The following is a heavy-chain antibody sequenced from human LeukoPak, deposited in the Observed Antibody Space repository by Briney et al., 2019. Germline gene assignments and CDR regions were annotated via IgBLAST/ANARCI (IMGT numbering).Heavy chain of an antibody. D-gene: IGHD3-10*01. Sequence: GGSLRLSCAASGFTVSSNYMNWVRQAPGKGLEWVSYIRSGSSNIYYADSVKGRFTISRDDAKNSLYLQMNSMRAEDTAVYYCARDRDTLIRGLIGYWGQGTLVTVSS. CDR3: ARDRDTLIRGLIGY. CDR2: IRSGSSNI. V-gene: IGHV3-48*01. CDR1: GFTVSSNY. J-gene: IGHJ4*02.